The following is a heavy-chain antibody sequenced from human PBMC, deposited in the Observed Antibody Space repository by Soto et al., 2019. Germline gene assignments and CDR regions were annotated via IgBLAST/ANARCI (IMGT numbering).Heavy chain of an antibody. D-gene: IGHD3-16*02. CDR2: ISGSGGST. CDR3: AKDLTLMITFGGVIAFDY. CDR1: GFTFSSYA. J-gene: IGHJ4*02. Sequence: GGSLRLSCAASGFTFSSYAMSWVRQAPGKGLEWVSAISGSGGSTYYADSVKGRFTISRDNSKNTLYLQMNSLRAEDTAVYYCAKDLTLMITFGGVIAFDYWGQGTLVTVSS. V-gene: IGHV3-23*01.